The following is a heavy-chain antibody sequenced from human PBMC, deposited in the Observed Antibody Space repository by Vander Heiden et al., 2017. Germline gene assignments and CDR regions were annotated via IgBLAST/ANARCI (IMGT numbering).Heavy chain of an antibody. Sequence: GFTFSSYAMHWVRQAPGKGLEWVAVISYDGSNKYYADSVKGRFTISRDNSKNTLYLQMNSLRAEDTAVYYCARDQQNYIHSSGWYYHWGQGTLVTVSS. CDR3: ARDQQNYIHSSGWYYH. CDR2: ISYDGSNK. J-gene: IGHJ5*02. CDR1: GFTFSSYA. D-gene: IGHD6-19*01. V-gene: IGHV3-30-3*01.